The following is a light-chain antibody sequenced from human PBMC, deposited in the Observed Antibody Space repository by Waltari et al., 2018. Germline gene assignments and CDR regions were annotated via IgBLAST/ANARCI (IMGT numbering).Light chain of an antibody. Sequence: QSALTQPASVSGSPGQSITISCTGTRSDVGNYNLVSWYQQHPGKAPKLMISDFNKRPSGVSNRFSGSKSGNTASLTISGLQSEDEASYYCSSYISSTSVIFGGGTKLTVL. CDR2: DFN. J-gene: IGLJ2*01. CDR3: SSYISSTSVI. CDR1: RSDVGNYNL. V-gene: IGLV2-23*02.